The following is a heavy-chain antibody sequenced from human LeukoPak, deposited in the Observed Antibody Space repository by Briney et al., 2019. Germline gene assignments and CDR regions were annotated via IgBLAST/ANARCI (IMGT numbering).Heavy chain of an antibody. V-gene: IGHV1-2*02. CDR3: ARDREGLAYFDY. Sequence: ASVTVSYKASGYTFTDKFIHWVRQAPGQGLEWMGWIEPNSGGTDYAQKFRGRVTMTRDTSTSTAYMDLSSLISDDTAVYYCARDREGLAYFDYWGQGTLVTVSS. CDR2: IEPNSGGT. J-gene: IGHJ4*02. CDR1: GYTFTDKF. D-gene: IGHD3/OR15-3a*01.